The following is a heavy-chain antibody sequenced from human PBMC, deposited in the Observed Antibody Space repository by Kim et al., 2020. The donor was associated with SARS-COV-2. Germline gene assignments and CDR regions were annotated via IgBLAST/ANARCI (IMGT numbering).Heavy chain of an antibody. CDR1: GFTFTNYG. Sequence: GGSLRLSCAASGFTFTNYGIHWVRQAPGKGLEWVAVISYDGSNKYYADSVKGRFTISRDNSKNTLFLQMNSLRAEDTALYYCANDSYVSGSYYIQSYYYSFDVWGQGTTVTVSS. CDR2: ISYDGSNK. J-gene: IGHJ6*02. V-gene: IGHV3-30*18. D-gene: IGHD3-10*01. CDR3: ANDSYVSGSYYIQSYYYSFDV.